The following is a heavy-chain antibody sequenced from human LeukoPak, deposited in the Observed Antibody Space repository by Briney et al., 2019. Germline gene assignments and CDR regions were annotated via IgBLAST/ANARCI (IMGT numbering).Heavy chain of an antibody. CDR3: ARANRGSCSSTSCPIQFDP. CDR2: MNPNSGNT. J-gene: IGHJ5*02. Sequence: GASVKVSCKASGYTFTSYDINWVRQATGQGLEWMGWMNPNSGNTGYAQKFQGRVTMTRNTSISTAYMELSSLRSEDTAVYYCARANRGSCSSTSCPIQFDPWGQGTLVTVSS. V-gene: IGHV1-8*01. CDR1: GYTFTSYD. D-gene: IGHD2-2*01.